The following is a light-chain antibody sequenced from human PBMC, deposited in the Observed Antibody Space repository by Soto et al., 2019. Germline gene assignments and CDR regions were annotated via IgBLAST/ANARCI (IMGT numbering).Light chain of an antibody. J-gene: IGLJ1*01. V-gene: IGLV2-23*01. Sequence: QSALTQPASVSGSPGQSITISCTGTSSDVGNYNLVSWYQQHPGKAPKRIIYEDTKRPSGVSNRFSGSKSGNTASLTISWLQAEDEADYYCCSYADSSTYVFGTGTKLTVL. CDR1: SSDVGNYNL. CDR3: CSYADSSTYV. CDR2: EDT.